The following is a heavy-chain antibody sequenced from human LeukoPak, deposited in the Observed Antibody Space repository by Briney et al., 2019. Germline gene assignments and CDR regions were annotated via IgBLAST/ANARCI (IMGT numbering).Heavy chain of an antibody. V-gene: IGHV1-24*01. CDR3: ATVEWGGSYYFDY. CDR1: GYTLTELS. D-gene: IGHD1-26*01. CDR2: FDPEDGET. J-gene: IGHJ4*02. Sequence: ASGKVSCKVSGYTLTELSMHWVRQAPGKGLEWMGGFDPEDGETIYAQKFQGRVTMTEDTSTDTAYMKLSSLRSEDTAVYYCATVEWGGSYYFDYWGQGTLVTVSS.